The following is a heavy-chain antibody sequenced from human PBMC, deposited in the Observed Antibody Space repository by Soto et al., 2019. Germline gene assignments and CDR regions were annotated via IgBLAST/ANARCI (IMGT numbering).Heavy chain of an antibody. CDR2: ISAYNGNT. D-gene: IGHD2-2*01. J-gene: IGHJ5*02. V-gene: IGHV1-18*01. CDR3: ARDPGRDMVVVPAAPSNWFDP. CDR1: GYTFTSYG. Sequence: GASVKVSCKASGYTFTSYGISWVRQAPGQGLEWMGWISAYNGNTNYAQKLQGRVTMTTDTSTSTAYMELRSLRSDDTAVYYCARDPGRDMVVVPAAPSNWFDPWGQGTLVTVSS.